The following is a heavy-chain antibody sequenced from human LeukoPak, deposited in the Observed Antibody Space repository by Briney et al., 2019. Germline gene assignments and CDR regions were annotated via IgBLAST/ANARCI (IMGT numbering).Heavy chain of an antibody. Sequence: PSETLSLTCTVSGDSISSGSYYWSWIRQPAGKGLEWIGRIYMSGSTNYNPSLKSRVTISVDMSKNQFSLRLTSVTAADTAVYYCARVATYYGFSCGMDVWGQGTTVTVSS. CDR3: ARVATYYGFSCGMDV. CDR2: IYMSGST. J-gene: IGHJ6*02. V-gene: IGHV4-61*02. CDR1: GDSISSGSYY. D-gene: IGHD3-3*01.